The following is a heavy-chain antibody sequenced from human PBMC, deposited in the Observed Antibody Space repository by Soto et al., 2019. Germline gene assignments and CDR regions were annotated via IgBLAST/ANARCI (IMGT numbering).Heavy chain of an antibody. CDR3: ASSPGYSSSWHRGDYYYYMDV. J-gene: IGHJ6*03. CDR1: GGSISSYY. D-gene: IGHD6-13*01. Sequence: QVQLQESGPGLVKPSETLSLTCTVSGGSISSYYWSWIRQPPGKGLEWIGYIYYSGSTNYNPSLKSRVTISVDTSKNQFSLKLSSVTAADTAVYYCASSPGYSSSWHRGDYYYYMDVWGKGTTVTVSS. V-gene: IGHV4-59*01. CDR2: IYYSGST.